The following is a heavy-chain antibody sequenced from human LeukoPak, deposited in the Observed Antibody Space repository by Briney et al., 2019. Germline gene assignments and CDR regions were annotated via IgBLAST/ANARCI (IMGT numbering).Heavy chain of an antibody. CDR3: AGGASSDTLIGFYPSLDY. D-gene: IGHD3-9*01. V-gene: IGHV4-4*02. CDR2: IYHSGST. CDR1: GGSFSSTNW. Sequence: SETLSLTCAVSGGSFSSTNWWSWVRQSPVKGLEWIGEIYHSGSTNDNPSLKSRVTFSEDTSKNQFSLKLTSVTAADTAVYYCAGGASSDTLIGFYPSLDYWGQGTLVTVSS. J-gene: IGHJ4*02.